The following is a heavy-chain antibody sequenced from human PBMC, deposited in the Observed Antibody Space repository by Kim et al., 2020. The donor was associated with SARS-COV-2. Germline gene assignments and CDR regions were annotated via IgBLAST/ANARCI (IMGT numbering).Heavy chain of an antibody. V-gene: IGHV4-4*07. CDR2: IYTSGTT. CDR1: GGSISNYY. Sequence: SETLSLTCTIAGGSISNYYWNWIRQPAGQGLEWIACIYTSGTTYYNPSLRSRVTISLDNSKNQFSLNLFSVTAADTAGYYGAGSDNGSARSRRGQG. D-gene: IGHD1-20*01. J-gene: IGHJ1*01. CDR3: AGSDNGSARSR.